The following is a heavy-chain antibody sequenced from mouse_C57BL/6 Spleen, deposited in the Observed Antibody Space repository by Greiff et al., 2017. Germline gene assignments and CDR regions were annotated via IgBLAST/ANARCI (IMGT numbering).Heavy chain of an antibody. CDR1: GYTFTSYG. Sequence: QVQLKESGAELARPGASVKLSCKASGYTFTSYGISWVKQRTGQGLEWIGEIYPRSGNTYYNEKFKGKATLTADKASSTAYMELRSLTSEDSAVYFCARRGDGSSPSYWYFDVWGTGTTVTVSS. V-gene: IGHV1-81*01. D-gene: IGHD1-1*01. CDR3: ARRGDGSSPSYWYFDV. J-gene: IGHJ1*03. CDR2: IYPRSGNT.